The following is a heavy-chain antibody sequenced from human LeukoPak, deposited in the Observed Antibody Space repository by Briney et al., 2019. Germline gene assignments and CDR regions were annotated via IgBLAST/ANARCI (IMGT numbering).Heavy chain of an antibody. CDR2: IYYSGST. CDR1: GGSISSGDYY. Sequence: NSSETLSLTCTVSGGSISSGDYYWSWIRQPPGKGLEWIGHIYYSGSTYYNPSLKSRVTISVDTSKNQFSLKLSSVTAADTAVYYCASRRMDYYYDSSGYSIPNYYFDYWGQGTLVTVSS. D-gene: IGHD3-22*01. J-gene: IGHJ4*02. V-gene: IGHV4-30-4*01. CDR3: ASRRMDYYYDSSGYSIPNYYFDY.